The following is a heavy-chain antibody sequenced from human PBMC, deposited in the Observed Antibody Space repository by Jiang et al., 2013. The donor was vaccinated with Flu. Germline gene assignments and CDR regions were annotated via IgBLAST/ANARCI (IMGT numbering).Heavy chain of an antibody. V-gene: IGHV7-4-1*02. D-gene: IGHD2-15*01. CDR3: ARGPYCSGGSCLQLVEGPGFDP. J-gene: IGHJ5*02. CDR1: GYTFTSYA. CDR2: INTNTGNP. Sequence: QSGSELKKPGASVKVSCKASGYTFTSYAMNWVRQAPGQGLEWMGWINTNTGNPTYAQGFTGRFVFPLDTSVSTAYLQISSLKAEDTAVYYCARGPYCSGGSCLQLVEGPGFDPWGQGTLVTVSS.